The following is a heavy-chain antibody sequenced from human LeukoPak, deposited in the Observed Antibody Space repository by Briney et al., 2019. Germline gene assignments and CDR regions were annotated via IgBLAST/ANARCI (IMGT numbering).Heavy chain of an antibody. V-gene: IGHV1-69*13. CDR3: ARTAGWSYGFDY. J-gene: IGHJ4*02. D-gene: IGHD5-18*01. CDR2: IIPIFGTA. Sequence: SVKVSCKASGGTFSSYAISWVRQAPGQGLEWMGGIIPIFGTANYAQKFQGRVTITADESTSTAYMELSSLRSEDTAVYYCARTAGWSYGFDYWGQGTLVTVSS. CDR1: GGTFSSYA.